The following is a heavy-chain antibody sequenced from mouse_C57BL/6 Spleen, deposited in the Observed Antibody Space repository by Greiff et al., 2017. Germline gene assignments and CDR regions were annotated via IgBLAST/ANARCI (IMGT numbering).Heavy chain of an antibody. D-gene: IGHD1-1*01. CDR1: GYTFTDYY. V-gene: IGHV1-26*01. CDR3: ARYYGSSYVHFDY. J-gene: IGHJ2*01. Sequence: EVQLQQSGPELVKPGASVKISCKASGYTFTDYYMNWVKQSHGKSLEWIGDINPNNGGTSYNQKFKGKATLTVDKSSSTAYMELRSLTSEDSAVYYCARYYGSSYVHFDYWGQGTTLTGSS. CDR2: INPNNGGT.